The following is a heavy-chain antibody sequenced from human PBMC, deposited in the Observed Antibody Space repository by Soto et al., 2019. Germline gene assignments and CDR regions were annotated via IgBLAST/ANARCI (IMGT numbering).Heavy chain of an antibody. V-gene: IGHV3-15*01. D-gene: IGHD6-13*01. CDR1: GFTFSNDW. Sequence: PVGSLRLSCAASGFTFSNDWMTWVRQAPEKGLEWIGRIKSKRDGGTIDDAAPVRGRFTISRDDSTNTLYLQMNNLKTADTAIYYCTRGAPSGTFYDYWGQGTLVTVSS. J-gene: IGHJ4*02. CDR2: IKSKRDGGTI. CDR3: TRGAPSGTFYDY.